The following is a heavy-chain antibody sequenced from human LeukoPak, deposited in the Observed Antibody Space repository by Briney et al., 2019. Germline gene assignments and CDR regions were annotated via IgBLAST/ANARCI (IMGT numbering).Heavy chain of an antibody. J-gene: IGHJ3*01. D-gene: IGHD6-13*01. V-gene: IGHV1-2*02. CDR1: GYTFTDYY. Sequence: GASVKASCKASGYTFTDYYVHWMRQAPGQGLEWMGWINLNSGDTRYAQRFQGRLTVTRDTSISTAYMDLNGLRSDDTAVYYCARDSIEAPGLVFDFWGQGTMVTISS. CDR3: ARDSIEAPGLVFDF. CDR2: INLNSGDT.